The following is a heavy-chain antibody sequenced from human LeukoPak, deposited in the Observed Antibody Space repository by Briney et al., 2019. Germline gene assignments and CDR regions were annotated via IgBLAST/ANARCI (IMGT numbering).Heavy chain of an antibody. D-gene: IGHD3-3*01. CDR1: GFTVSGNY. Sequence: PGGSLRLSCAVSGFTVSGNYMSWVRQAPGKGLEWVSVLYTSGSTYYADSVKGRFTISRHNSNNTLYLQMNSVRAEDTAVYYCVRVPLHPTISHFDHWGQGILVTVSS. CDR2: LYTSGST. V-gene: IGHV3-53*04. CDR3: VRVPLHPTISHFDH. J-gene: IGHJ4*02.